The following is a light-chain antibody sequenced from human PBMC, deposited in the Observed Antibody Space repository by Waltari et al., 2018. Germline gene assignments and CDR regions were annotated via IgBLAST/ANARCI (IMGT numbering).Light chain of an antibody. Sequence: DIQMTQSPSSVSASVGDRVTITCRASQGISNWLAWYQQKPGKAPKLLIYSASILQTGVPSRFSGSGSGTDFTLTICNLQPEDFATYFCQQGNSFPPTFGQGTKVEVK. CDR2: SAS. J-gene: IGKJ1*01. V-gene: IGKV1-12*01. CDR1: QGISNW. CDR3: QQGNSFPPT.